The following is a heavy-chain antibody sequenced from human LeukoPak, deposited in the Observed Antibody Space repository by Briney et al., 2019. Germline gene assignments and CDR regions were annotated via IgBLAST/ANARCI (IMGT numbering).Heavy chain of an antibody. D-gene: IGHD4-11*01. Sequence: GGSLRLSCAASGFTFSSYVMHWVRQAPGKGLEWVAVIWYDGSNKYYADSVKGRFTISRDNSKNTLYLQMNSLRAEDTAVYYCARDWNSNYLFDYWGRGTLVTVSS. CDR1: GFTFSSYV. J-gene: IGHJ4*02. CDR3: ARDWNSNYLFDY. CDR2: IWYDGSNK. V-gene: IGHV3-33*01.